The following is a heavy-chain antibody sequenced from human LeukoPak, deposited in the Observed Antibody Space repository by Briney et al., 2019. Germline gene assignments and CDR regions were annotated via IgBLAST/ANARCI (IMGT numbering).Heavy chain of an antibody. CDR1: GGTFSSYA. CDR3: ARDLGYCSSTSCSDY. V-gene: IGHV1-69*13. D-gene: IGHD2-2*01. J-gene: IGHJ4*02. Sequence: GASVKVSCTASGGTFSSYAISWVRQAPGQGLEWMGGIIPIFGTANYAQKFQGRVTITADESTSTAYMELSSLRSEDTAVYYCARDLGYCSSTSCSDYWGQGTLVTVSS. CDR2: IIPIFGTA.